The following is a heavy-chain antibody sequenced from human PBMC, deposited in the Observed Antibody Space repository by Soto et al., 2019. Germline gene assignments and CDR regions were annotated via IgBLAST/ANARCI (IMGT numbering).Heavy chain of an antibody. CDR3: ARVGITMVRGRNYYGMDV. CDR1: GFTFSSYS. J-gene: IGHJ6*02. V-gene: IGHV3-21*01. D-gene: IGHD3-10*01. Sequence: EVQLVESGGGLVKPGGSLRLSCAASGFTFSSYSMNWVRQAPGKGLEWVSSISSSSSYIYYADSVKGRFTISRDNAKNSLYLQMNSLRAEDTAVYYCARVGITMVRGRNYYGMDVWGQGTTVTVSS. CDR2: ISSSSSYI.